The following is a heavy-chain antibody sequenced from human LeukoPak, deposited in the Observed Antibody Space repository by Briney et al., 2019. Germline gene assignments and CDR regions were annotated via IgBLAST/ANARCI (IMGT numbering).Heavy chain of an antibody. CDR2: IYNSGSS. V-gene: IGHV4-31*11. CDR1: GGSFSGYY. CDR3: ARTITIYGVPCYFGY. J-gene: IGHJ4*02. D-gene: IGHD3-3*01. Sequence: PSETLSLTCAVYGGSFSGYYWTWIRQHPGKGLEWIGYIYNSGSSYYNPSLKSRVTMSVDTSKNQFSLKLRSVTAADTAVYYCARTITIYGVPCYFGYWGQGTLVTVSS.